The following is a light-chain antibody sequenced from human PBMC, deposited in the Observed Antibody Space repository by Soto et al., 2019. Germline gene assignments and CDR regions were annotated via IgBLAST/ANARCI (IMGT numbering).Light chain of an antibody. CDR2: YDR. Sequence: SYELTQPPSVSVSPGKTASITCGGNNIGSQSVHWYQQKPGQAPVLVMFYDRVRPSGIPERFSGSNSGNTATLTINRVEAGDDADYYCQVWDKCSDHPGVFGGGTLLTVL. CDR3: QVWDKCSDHPGV. J-gene: IGLJ3*02. V-gene: IGLV3-21*04. CDR1: NIGSQS.